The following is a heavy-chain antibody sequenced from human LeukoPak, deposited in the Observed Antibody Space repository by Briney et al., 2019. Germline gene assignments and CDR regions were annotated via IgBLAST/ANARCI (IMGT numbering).Heavy chain of an antibody. CDR2: TYYSGST. V-gene: IGHV4-59*01. J-gene: IGHJ4*02. D-gene: IGHD3-10*01. CDR3: ARDGYYTSGSHTAYFDY. CDR1: GDSISRYY. Sequence: SETLSLTCTASGDSISRYYWSWIRQPPGKGLEWIGYTYYSGSTNYNPSLKSRVTISVDTSKNQFSLKLTSVTAAGTAVYYCARDGYYTSGSHTAYFDYWGQGTLVTVSS.